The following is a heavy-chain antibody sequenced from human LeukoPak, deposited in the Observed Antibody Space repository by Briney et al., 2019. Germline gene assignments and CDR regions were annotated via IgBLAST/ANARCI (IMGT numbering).Heavy chain of an antibody. CDR3: AKAPTGYSSGWGGYYFDY. CDR2: INSDGSST. J-gene: IGHJ4*02. Sequence: GGSLRLSCAASGFTFSSYWMHWVRQAPGKGLVWVSRINSDGSSTSYADSVKGRFTISRDNAKNTLYLQMNSLRAEDTAVYYCAKAPTGYSSGWGGYYFDYWGQGTLVTVSS. CDR1: GFTFSSYW. V-gene: IGHV3-74*01. D-gene: IGHD6-19*01.